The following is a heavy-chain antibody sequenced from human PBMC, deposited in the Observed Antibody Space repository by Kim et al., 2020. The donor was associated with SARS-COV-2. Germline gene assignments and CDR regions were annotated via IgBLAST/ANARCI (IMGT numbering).Heavy chain of an antibody. CDR2: INHSGST. V-gene: IGHV4-34*01. CDR3: ARGQGFRWRYYYGMDV. J-gene: IGHJ6*02. CDR1: GGSFSGYY. D-gene: IGHD3-3*01. Sequence: SETLSLTCAVYGGSFSGYYWSWIRQPPGKGLEWIGEINHSGSTNYNPSLKSRVTISVDTSKNQFSLKLSSVTAADTAVYYCARGQGFRWRYYYGMDVWGQGTTVTVSS.